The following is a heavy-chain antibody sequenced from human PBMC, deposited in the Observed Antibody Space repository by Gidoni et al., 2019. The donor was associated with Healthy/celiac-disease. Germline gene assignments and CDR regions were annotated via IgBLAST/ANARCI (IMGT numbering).Heavy chain of an antibody. CDR2: IIPIFGTA. Sequence: QVQLVQSGAEVKKHGSSVKVSCKASGGTFRSDAISWVRQAPGQGLEWMGGIIPIFGTANYAQKFQGRVTITADESTSTAYMELSSLRSEDTAVYYCASGIAAAGMTNNYYYGMDVWCQGTTVTVSS. J-gene: IGHJ6*02. D-gene: IGHD6-13*01. CDR1: GGTFRSDA. CDR3: ASGIAAAGMTNNYYYGMDV. V-gene: IGHV1-69*01.